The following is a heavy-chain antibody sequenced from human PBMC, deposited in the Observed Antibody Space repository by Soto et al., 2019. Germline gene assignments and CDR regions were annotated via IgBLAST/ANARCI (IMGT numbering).Heavy chain of an antibody. V-gene: IGHV3-21*01. D-gene: IGHD3-22*01. J-gene: IGHJ3*02. CDR3: ARVRDYYDSSGYSWLPPSRSPFDI. Sequence: EVQLVESGGGLVKPGGSLRLSCAASGFTFSSYSMNWVRQAPGKGLEWVSSISSSSSYIYYADSVKGRFTISRDNAKNSLYLQMNSLRAEDTAVYYCARVRDYYDSSGYSWLPPSRSPFDIWGQGTMVTVSS. CDR2: ISSSSSYI. CDR1: GFTFSSYS.